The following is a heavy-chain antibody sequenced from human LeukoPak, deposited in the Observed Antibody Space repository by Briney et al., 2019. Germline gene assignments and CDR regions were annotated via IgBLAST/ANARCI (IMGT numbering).Heavy chain of an antibody. V-gene: IGHV3-30*04. D-gene: IGHD2-21*02. CDR2: ISYHGSDQ. J-gene: IGHJ6*02. CDR1: RFIFSNYA. CDR3: SRDSLSSCGGDCYSGLDV. Sequence: GGSLRLSCAASRFIFSNYAMHWVRQAPGKGLDWVAVISYHGSDQYYADSVKGRFTISRDNAKNTLYLQMNSLRAEDTAVYYCSRDSLSSCGGDCYSGLDVWGQGTTVTVSS.